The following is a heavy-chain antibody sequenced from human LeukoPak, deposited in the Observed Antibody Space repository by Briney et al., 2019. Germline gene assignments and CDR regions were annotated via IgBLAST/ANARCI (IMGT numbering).Heavy chain of an antibody. CDR1: GGSFSGYY. D-gene: IGHD2-2*01. V-gene: IGHV4-34*01. CDR3: ARENRLGWCSSTRCLPFDY. J-gene: IGHJ4*02. Sequence: PSETLSLTCAVYGGSFSGYYWSWIRQPPGKGLEWIGEINHSGSTNYNPSLKSRVTISVDTSKNQFSLKLSSVTAADAAVYYCARENRLGWCSSTRCLPFDYWGQGTLVTVSS. CDR2: INHSGST.